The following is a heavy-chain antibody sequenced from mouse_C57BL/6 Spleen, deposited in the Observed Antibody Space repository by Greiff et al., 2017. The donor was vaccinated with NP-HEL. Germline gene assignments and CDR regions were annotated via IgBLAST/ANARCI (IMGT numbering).Heavy chain of an antibody. D-gene: IGHD2-4*01. CDR2: IYPSDSET. J-gene: IGHJ2*01. CDR3: AKALTMIDFDY. V-gene: IGHV1-52*01. CDR1: GYTFTSYW. Sequence: QVQLQQPGAELVRPGSSVKLSCKASGYTFTSYWMHWVKQRPIQGLEWIGNIYPSDSETHYNQKFKDKATLTVDKSSSTAYMQLSSLTSEDSAVYYCAKALTMIDFDYWGQGTTLTVSS.